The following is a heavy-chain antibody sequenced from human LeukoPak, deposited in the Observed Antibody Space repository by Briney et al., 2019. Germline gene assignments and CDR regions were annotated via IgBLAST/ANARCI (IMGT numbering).Heavy chain of an antibody. D-gene: IGHD6-19*01. CDR1: GYTFTSYA. Sequence: ASAKVSCKASGYTFTSYAMHWVRQAPGQRLEWMGWINAGNGNTKYSQKFQGRVTITRDTSASTAYMELSSLRSEDTAVYYCARSTWSWGSSSGWYGAMRAFDIWGQGTMVTVSS. J-gene: IGHJ3*02. CDR3: ARSTWSWGSSSGWYGAMRAFDI. CDR2: INAGNGNT. V-gene: IGHV1-3*01.